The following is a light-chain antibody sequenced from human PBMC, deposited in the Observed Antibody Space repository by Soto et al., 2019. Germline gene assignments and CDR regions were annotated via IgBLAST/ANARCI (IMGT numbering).Light chain of an antibody. Sequence: QPVLTQSPSASASLGASVKLTCTLSSGHSSYAIAWHQQQPEKGPRYLMKLNSDGSHSKGDGIPDRFSGSSSGAERYLTISSLQSEDEADYYCSSYAGGNTWVFGGGTKLTVL. CDR2: LNSDGSH. J-gene: IGLJ3*02. CDR3: SSYAGGNTWV. CDR1: SGHSSYA. V-gene: IGLV4-69*01.